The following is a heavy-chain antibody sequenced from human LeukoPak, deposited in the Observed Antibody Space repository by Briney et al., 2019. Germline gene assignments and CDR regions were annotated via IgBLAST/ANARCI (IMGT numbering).Heavy chain of an antibody. D-gene: IGHD3-10*01. V-gene: IGHV4-39*07. Sequence: PSETLSPTCTVSGGSISSSSYYWGWIRQPPGKGLEWIGSIYYSGSTYYNPSLKSRVTISVDTSKNQFSLKLSSVTAANTAVYYCAREVRGVIIILDYWGQGTLVTVSS. J-gene: IGHJ4*02. CDR3: AREVRGVIIILDY. CDR2: IYYSGST. CDR1: GGSISSSSYY.